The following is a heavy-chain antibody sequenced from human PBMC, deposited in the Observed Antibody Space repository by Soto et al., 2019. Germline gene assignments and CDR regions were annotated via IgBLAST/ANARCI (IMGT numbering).Heavy chain of an antibody. V-gene: IGHV3-7*04. CDR3: GRGRQHAIEI. CDR1: GFTFSSSW. J-gene: IGHJ3*02. D-gene: IGHD6-25*01. CDR2: TNEDGSAK. Sequence: VQVVEYGGDLVQPGGSLRLSCAASGFTFSSSWMNWLRQAPGKGLEWVANTNEDGSAKYHVDSVKGRFTISRDNAKNSLYLQMNNLRGEDTAVYYCGRGRQHAIEIWGQGTMVTVSS.